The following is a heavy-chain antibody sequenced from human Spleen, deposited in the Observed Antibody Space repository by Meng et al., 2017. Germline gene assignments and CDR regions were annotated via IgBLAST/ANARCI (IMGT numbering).Heavy chain of an antibody. Sequence: GGPRRLSCAAPGFTFNNTGMSWVRQAPGKGLEGVSVIIGGGTTTYYADSVKGRFTIPRDKSKNTLYLQMNRMRAEDTAVYYGERAPRELGSFLDYWGQGTLVTVSS. CDR3: ERAPRELGSFLDY. D-gene: IGHD1-26*01. CDR1: GFTFNNTG. V-gene: IGHV3-23*01. J-gene: IGHJ4*02. CDR2: IIGGGTTT.